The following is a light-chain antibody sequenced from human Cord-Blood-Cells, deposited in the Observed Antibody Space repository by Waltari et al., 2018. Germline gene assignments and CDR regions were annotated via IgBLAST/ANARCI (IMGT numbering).Light chain of an antibody. Sequence: QSALTQPASVSGSPGQSITISCTGTSSDVGGYNYVSWYQQHPSKAPKLMIYDVSKRPSGFSNRFSDSKSGNTASLTISGLQAEDEADYYCSSYTSSSTVVFGGGTKLTVL. CDR2: DVS. CDR1: SSDVGGYNY. J-gene: IGLJ2*01. CDR3: SSYTSSSTVV. V-gene: IGLV2-14*01.